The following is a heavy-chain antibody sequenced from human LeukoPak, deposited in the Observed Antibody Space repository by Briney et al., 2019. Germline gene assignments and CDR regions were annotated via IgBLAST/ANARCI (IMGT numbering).Heavy chain of an antibody. D-gene: IGHD2-2*01. J-gene: IGHJ3*02. Sequence: VASVKVSCKASGGTFSSYAISWVRQAPGQGLEWMGGIIPIFGTANYAQKFQGRVTITADKSTSTAYMELSSLRSEDTAVYYCARDAVWSCSSTSCYGGHDAFDIWGQGTMVTVSS. V-gene: IGHV1-69*06. CDR3: ARDAVWSCSSTSCYGGHDAFDI. CDR1: GGTFSSYA. CDR2: IIPIFGTA.